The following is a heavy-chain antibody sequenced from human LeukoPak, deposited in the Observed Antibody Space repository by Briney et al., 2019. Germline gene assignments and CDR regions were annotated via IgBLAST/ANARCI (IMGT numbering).Heavy chain of an antibody. Sequence: PSETLSLTCTVSGGSISSSSYYWGWIRQPPGKGLEWIGSIYYSGSTYYNPSLKSRVTISVDTSKNQFSLKLSSVTAADTAVYYCARHERRWLHKPASYFDYWGQGTLVTVSS. CDR3: ARHERRWLHKPASYFDY. D-gene: IGHD5-24*01. J-gene: IGHJ4*02. CDR2: IYYSGST. V-gene: IGHV4-39*01. CDR1: GGSISSSSYY.